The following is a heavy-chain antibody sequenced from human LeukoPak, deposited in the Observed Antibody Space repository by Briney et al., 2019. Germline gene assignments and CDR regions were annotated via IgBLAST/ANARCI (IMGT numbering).Heavy chain of an antibody. J-gene: IGHJ4*02. Sequence: ASVKVSCKVSGYTLTELSMHWVRQAPGKGLEWMGGFDPEDGETIYAQKFQGRVTMTEDTSTDTAYMELSSLRSEDTAVYYCARFYKLGVTRKVVPAAMDYWGQGTLVTVSS. V-gene: IGHV1-24*01. CDR2: FDPEDGET. CDR1: GYTLTELS. D-gene: IGHD2-2*01. CDR3: ARFYKLGVTRKVVPAAMDY.